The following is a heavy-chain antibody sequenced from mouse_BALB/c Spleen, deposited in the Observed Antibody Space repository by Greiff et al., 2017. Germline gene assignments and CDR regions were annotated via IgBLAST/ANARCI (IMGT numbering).Heavy chain of an antibody. CDR2: IYPYNGGT. D-gene: IGHD2-3*01. V-gene: IGHV1S29*02. Sequence: EVQLQQSGPELVKPGASVKISCKASGYTFTDYNMHWVKQSHGKSLEWIGYIYPYNGGTGYNQKFKSKATLTVDNSSSTAYMELRSLTSEDSAVYYCARAIYDGYYDYAMDYWGQGTSVTVSS. J-gene: IGHJ4*01. CDR1: GYTFTDYN. CDR3: ARAIYDGYYDYAMDY.